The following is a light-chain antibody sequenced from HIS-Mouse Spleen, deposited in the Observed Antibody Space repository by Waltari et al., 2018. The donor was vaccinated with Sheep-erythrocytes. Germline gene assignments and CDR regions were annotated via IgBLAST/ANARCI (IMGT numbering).Light chain of an antibody. J-gene: IGLJ2*01. CDR1: NLGDKY. Sequence: SYELTQPPSVSVSPGQTASITCSGDNLGDKYACWYQQKPGQSPVLVIYQDSKRPSGITERFSGSNSGNTATLTISGTQAMDEADYYCQAWDSSTAVFGGGTKLTVL. CDR2: QDS. V-gene: IGLV3-1*01. CDR3: QAWDSSTAV.